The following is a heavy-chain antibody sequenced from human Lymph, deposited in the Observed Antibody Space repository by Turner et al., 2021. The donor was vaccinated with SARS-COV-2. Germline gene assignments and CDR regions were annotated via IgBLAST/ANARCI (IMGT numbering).Heavy chain of an antibody. Sequence: QVQLQESGPGLVKPSQTLSLTCTVSGGSISSGGYYWSWIRQHPGKGLEWIGYIYYSGSTYYNPSLKSRVSISVDPSKNQFSLKLSSVTAADTAVYYCARDYGGNSNYFDYWGQGTLVTVSS. J-gene: IGHJ4*02. CDR2: IYYSGST. D-gene: IGHD4-17*01. CDR1: GGSISSGGYY. CDR3: ARDYGGNSNYFDY. V-gene: IGHV4-31*03.